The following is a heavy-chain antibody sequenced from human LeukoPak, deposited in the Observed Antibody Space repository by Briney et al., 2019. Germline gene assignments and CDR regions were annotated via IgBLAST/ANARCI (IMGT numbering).Heavy chain of an antibody. CDR2: IYHSGST. Sequence: SETLSLTCTVSGGSISSSSYYWGWIRQPPGKGLEWIGYIYHSGSTYYNPSLKSRVTISVDRSKNQFSLKLSSVTAADTAVYYCARVLTRAPDYGYNWFDPWGQGTLVTVSS. V-gene: IGHV4-30-2*01. CDR3: ARVLTRAPDYGYNWFDP. J-gene: IGHJ5*02. CDR1: GGSISSSSYY. D-gene: IGHD4-17*01.